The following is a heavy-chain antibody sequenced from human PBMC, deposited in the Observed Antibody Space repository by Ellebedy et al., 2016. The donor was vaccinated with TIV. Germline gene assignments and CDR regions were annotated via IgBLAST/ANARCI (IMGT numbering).Heavy chain of an antibody. CDR2: IFYSGNT. J-gene: IGHJ4*02. D-gene: IGHD3-10*01. V-gene: IGHV4-39*01. Sequence: GSLRLXCAVSGGSVSGDTYYWAWIRQPPGKGLEWIGSIFYSGNTHYKVSLGSRVTISRDTSKNQFSLKLSSVTAADTAVYFCARHVGSASGDHFDYWGQGTLVTVSS. CDR3: ARHVGSASGDHFDY. CDR1: GGSVSGDTYY.